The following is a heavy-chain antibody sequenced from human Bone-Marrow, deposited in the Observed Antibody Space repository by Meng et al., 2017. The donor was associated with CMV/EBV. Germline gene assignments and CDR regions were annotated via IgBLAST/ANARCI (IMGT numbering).Heavy chain of an antibody. J-gene: IGHJ6*02. Sequence: GESLKISCAASGFTFSSYSMNWVRQAPGKGLEWVSYISSSSSSTIYYADSVKGRFTISRDNAKNSLYLQMNSLRAEDTAVYYCARDYYDSSGYYYVGVGHYYYYGMDVWGQGTTVTVSS. CDR1: GFTFSSYS. CDR3: ARDYYDSSGYYYVGVGHYYYYGMDV. V-gene: IGHV3-48*04. D-gene: IGHD3-22*01. CDR2: ISSSSSSTI.